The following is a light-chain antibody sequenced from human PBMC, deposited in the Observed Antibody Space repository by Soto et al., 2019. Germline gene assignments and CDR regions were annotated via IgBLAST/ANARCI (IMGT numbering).Light chain of an antibody. V-gene: IGKV3-20*01. CDR1: QSVSSSY. J-gene: IGKJ5*01. Sequence: EIVLTQSPGTLSLSPGARATLSCRASQSVSSSYLAWYQQRPGQAPRLLIYTASSRATGIPERFSGSGSGTDFTLPISRLEPEDFAVYYCQQYKNWPLFGQGTRLEIK. CDR2: TAS. CDR3: QQYKNWPL.